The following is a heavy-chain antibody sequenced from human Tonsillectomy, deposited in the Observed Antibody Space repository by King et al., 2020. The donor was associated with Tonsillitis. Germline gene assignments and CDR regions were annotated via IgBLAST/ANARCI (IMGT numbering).Heavy chain of an antibody. CDR3: ATGTSYDFWSAYYDAFDI. CDR2: ISSSGSTI. Sequence: VQLVESGGGLAKPGGSLRLSCAASVFTFSDYYMSWIRQAPGKGLEWVSYISSSGSTIYYGDSVKGRFTISRDNAKNSLYLQMNSLRAEDTAVYYCATGTSYDFWSAYYDAFDIWGRGTMVTVSS. V-gene: IGHV3-11*01. CDR1: VFTFSDYY. J-gene: IGHJ3*02. D-gene: IGHD3-3*01.